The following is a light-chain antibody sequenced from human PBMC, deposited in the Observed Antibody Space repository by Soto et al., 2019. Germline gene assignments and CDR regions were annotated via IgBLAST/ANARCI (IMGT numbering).Light chain of an antibody. V-gene: IGKV3-20*01. CDR2: GAS. CDR1: QSVSSKF. J-gene: IGKJ1*01. Sequence: EVVLPQSPATLSLSPGERATLSCRASQSVSSKFLTWYQQKPGQAPRLLIYGASSRATGIPGRFSGSVSGTNFTHNICRLETGDFAVYYCQQYGSSRWTFGQGTKVDIK. CDR3: QQYGSSRWT.